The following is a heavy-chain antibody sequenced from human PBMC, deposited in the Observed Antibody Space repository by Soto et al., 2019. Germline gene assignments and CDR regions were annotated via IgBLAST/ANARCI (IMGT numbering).Heavy chain of an antibody. CDR1: GFTFSSYE. Sequence: GGSLRLSCAASGFTFSSYEMTWVRQAPGKGLEWVSVIRPSGDNTYYADSVKGRFTISRDNSKNTLYLQVNSLRAEDTALYYCVKGGWLDYWGQGTVVTVSS. J-gene: IGHJ4*02. CDR2: IRPSGDNT. D-gene: IGHD2-15*01. CDR3: VKGGWLDY. V-gene: IGHV3-23*01.